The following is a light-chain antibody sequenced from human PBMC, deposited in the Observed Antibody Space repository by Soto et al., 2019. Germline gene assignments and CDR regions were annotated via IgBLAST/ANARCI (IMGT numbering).Light chain of an antibody. CDR1: SSDVGRYNY. J-gene: IGLJ1*01. Sequence: LTPPPSASGSPGQSVTLSCTGTSSDVGRYNYVSWYQQHPGKAPKLLIYGVTQRPSGVPDRFSASKSGNTASLTVSGLQDEDEGYYYCSSYAGSNIYVFGTGTKVTVL. V-gene: IGLV2-8*01. CDR2: GVT. CDR3: SSYAGSNIYV.